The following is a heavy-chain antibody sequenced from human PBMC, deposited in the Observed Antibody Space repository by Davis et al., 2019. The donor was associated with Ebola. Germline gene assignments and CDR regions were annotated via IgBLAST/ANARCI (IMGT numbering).Heavy chain of an antibody. J-gene: IGHJ4*02. CDR2: IVPIYGTS. Sequence: SVKVSCQASGGTFKNFTFSWVRQAPGHGLEWVGGIVPIYGTSINAQKFQGRLTLTADESTSTAYMELTILGSDDTAVYYCAREVGETKLDQWGQGTLVTVSS. CDR3: AREVGETKLDQ. V-gene: IGHV1-69*13. D-gene: IGHD1-26*01. CDR1: GGTFKNFT.